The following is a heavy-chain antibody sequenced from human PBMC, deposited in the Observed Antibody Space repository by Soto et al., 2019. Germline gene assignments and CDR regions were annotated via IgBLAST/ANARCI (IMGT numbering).Heavy chain of an antibody. CDR2: ISGGAEGA. CDR3: ARDLWWYLH. CDR1: GFTFSSHA. Sequence: EVQLLESGGGLVQPGGALRLSCAASGFTFSSHAMSWVRQAPGKGLEWLSSISGGAEGAYYADSVKGRFPISGDNSKNTLYLKMNSLRAEDTAVYYCARDLWWYLHWGQGTLVTVSS. V-gene: IGHV3-23*01. D-gene: IGHD2-15*01. J-gene: IGHJ4*02.